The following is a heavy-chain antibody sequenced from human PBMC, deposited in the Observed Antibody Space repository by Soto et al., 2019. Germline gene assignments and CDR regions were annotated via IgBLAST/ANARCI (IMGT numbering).Heavy chain of an antibody. CDR3: SADHPHMAMGWPV. V-gene: IGHV1-58*02. J-gene: IGHJ6*02. Sequence: SVKVSCKASGFDFGSFGIQFLRQTRGRGLEWIGWIVVVSGSTNYARQFQGRVAISRDMSCSTAYLDLYDLKSDDTAVYFCSADHPHMAMGWPVWGQGTTVTVSS. CDR1: GFDFGSFG. CDR2: IVVVSGST. D-gene: IGHD1-26*01.